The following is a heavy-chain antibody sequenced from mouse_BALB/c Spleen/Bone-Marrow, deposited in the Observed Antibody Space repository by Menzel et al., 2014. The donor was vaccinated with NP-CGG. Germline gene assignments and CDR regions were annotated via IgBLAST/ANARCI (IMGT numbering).Heavy chain of an antibody. CDR2: IDPSDSYT. V-gene: IGHV1-69*02. J-gene: IGHJ1*01. CDR3: SRSRGCYVYWYFDV. D-gene: IGHD3-3*01. CDR1: GYTFTSYW. Sequence: VQLMESGAELVKPGASVKLSCKASGYTFTSYWMHWVKQRPGQGLEWIGEIDPSDSYTNYNQKFKGKATLTVDKSTSTTYMQLSSRTSGDSAVYYCSRSRGCYVYWYFDVWGAGTTVTVSS.